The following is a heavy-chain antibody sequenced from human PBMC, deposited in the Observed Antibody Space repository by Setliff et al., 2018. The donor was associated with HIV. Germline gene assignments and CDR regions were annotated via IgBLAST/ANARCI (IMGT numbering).Heavy chain of an antibody. CDR2: IYYSVST. D-gene: IGHD3-10*01. CDR3: ARTLSTMAKTDGYYDYYYMDV. CDR1: GGSISSSNYY. V-gene: IGHV4-39*07. Sequence: SETLSLTCTVSGGSISSSNYYWGWIRQPPGKGLEWIGSIYYSVSTTYNPSLKSRVTISVDTSKNQFSLNLNSVTAADTAVYYCARTLSTMAKTDGYYDYYYMDVWGKGTTVTVSS. J-gene: IGHJ6*03.